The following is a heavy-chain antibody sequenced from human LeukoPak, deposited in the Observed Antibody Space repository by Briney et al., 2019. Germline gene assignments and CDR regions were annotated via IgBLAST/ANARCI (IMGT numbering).Heavy chain of an antibody. CDR2: IRSKANSYAT. CDR3: TRHSRHGSGSWGLTDYYMDV. J-gene: IGHJ6*03. D-gene: IGHD3-10*01. CDR1: GFTFSGSA. Sequence: GGSLRLSCAASGFTFSGSAMHWVRQASGKGLEWVGRIRSKANSYATAYAASVKGRFTISRDDSKNTAYLQMNSLKTEDTAVYYCTRHSRHGSGSWGLTDYYMDVWGKGTTVTVSS. V-gene: IGHV3-73*01.